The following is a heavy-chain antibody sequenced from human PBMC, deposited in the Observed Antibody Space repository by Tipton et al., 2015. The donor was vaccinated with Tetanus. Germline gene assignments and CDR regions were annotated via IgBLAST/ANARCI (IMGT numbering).Heavy chain of an antibody. CDR3: GKGPKAVWGSNRYFYH. V-gene: IGHV3-23*01. J-gene: IGHJ4*02. CDR1: GFTFNHYV. CDR2: IRGTATDT. D-gene: IGHD3-16*01. Sequence: SLRLSCAASGFTFNHYVMSWVRQSPGKGLEWLAAIRGTATDTFYADSVKGRFTISSAPSKSTLYLQLNCLRAEGPAVYYCGKGPKAVWGSNRYFYHWGQGTLVTVSS.